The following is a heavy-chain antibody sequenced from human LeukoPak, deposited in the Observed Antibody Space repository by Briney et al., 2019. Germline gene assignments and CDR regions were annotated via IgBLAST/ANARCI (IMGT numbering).Heavy chain of an antibody. D-gene: IGHD5-18*01. J-gene: IGHJ4*02. CDR2: IKSKTDGGTT. CDR3: TTVPGYSYGYYFDY. CDR1: GFTFSTYR. V-gene: IGHV3-15*01. Sequence: GGSLRLSCAASGFTFSTYRMNWVRQAPGKGLEWVGCIKSKTDGGTTDYAAPVKGRFTISRDDSKNTLYLQMNSLKTEDTAVYYCTTVPGYSYGYYFDYWGQGTLVTVSS.